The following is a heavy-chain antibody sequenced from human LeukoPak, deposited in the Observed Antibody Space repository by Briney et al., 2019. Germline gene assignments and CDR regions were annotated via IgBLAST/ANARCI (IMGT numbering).Heavy chain of an antibody. Sequence: SVKVSCKASGFTFTSSAVQWVRQARGQRLEWIGWIVVGSGNTNYAQKFQERVTITRDMSTSTAHMELSSLRSEDTAVYYCAARGGVPAAAGNWYFDLWGRGTLVTVSS. CDR1: GFTFTSSA. D-gene: IGHD2-2*01. V-gene: IGHV1-58*01. CDR3: AARGGVPAAAGNWYFDL. J-gene: IGHJ2*01. CDR2: IVVGSGNT.